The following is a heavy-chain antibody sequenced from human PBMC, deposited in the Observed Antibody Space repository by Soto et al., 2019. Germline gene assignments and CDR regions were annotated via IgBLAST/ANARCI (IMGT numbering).Heavy chain of an antibody. V-gene: IGHV4-39*06. D-gene: IGHD5-18*01. CDR3: ARCGFTYASHY. J-gene: IGHJ4*02. CDR2: VYYGGAIFYSGNI. CDR1: GDSISSSNSH. Sequence: PSETLSLTCTVSGDSISSSNSHWGWTRQPPGKWLGYIGSVYYGGAIFYSGNIYYNPSLKSRVTISVDTSKNQFALKLSSVTAADTAVYFCARCGFTYASHYWGQGTLVTVSS.